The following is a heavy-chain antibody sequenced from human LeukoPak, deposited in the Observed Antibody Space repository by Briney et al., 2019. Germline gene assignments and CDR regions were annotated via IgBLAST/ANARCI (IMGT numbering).Heavy chain of an antibody. CDR2: FYHGGST. V-gene: IGHV4-38-2*02. CDR1: GYSISTGYY. Sequence: SETLSLTCTVSGYSISTGYYWDWIRQPPGKGLEWIGTFYHGGSTYYNPSLKSRVTLSVDTSKNQFSLKLSSVTAADTAVYYCARRITMVRTRFYDYWGQGTLVTVSS. CDR3: ARRITMVRTRFYDY. J-gene: IGHJ4*02. D-gene: IGHD3-10*01.